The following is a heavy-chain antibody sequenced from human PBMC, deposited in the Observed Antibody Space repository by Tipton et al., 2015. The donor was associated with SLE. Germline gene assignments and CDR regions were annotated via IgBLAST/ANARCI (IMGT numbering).Heavy chain of an antibody. CDR3: AKTGGDIAVAGGSYFDY. Sequence: SLRLSCAASGFTLSGYGMHWVRQAPGKGLEWVAFIRYDGSNTYYVDSVKGRFTISRENSKNTLYLHMNSLRPEDTAVYYCAKTGGDIAVAGGSYFDYWGQGTLVTVSS. V-gene: IGHV3-30*02. CDR2: IRYDGSNT. D-gene: IGHD6-19*01. J-gene: IGHJ4*02. CDR1: GFTLSGYG.